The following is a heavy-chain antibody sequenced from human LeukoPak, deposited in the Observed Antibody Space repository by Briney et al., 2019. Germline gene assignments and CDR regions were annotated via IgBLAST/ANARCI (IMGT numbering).Heavy chain of an antibody. D-gene: IGHD3-10*01. Sequence: GGSLRLSCAASGFTFDDYTMHWVRQVPGKCPEWVAGINWNSGSIDYADSVKGRFTISRDNANNYLYLQMNSLRSEDTALYYCAKLSAGSENDYWGQGTLVTVSS. CDR3: AKLSAGSENDY. CDR1: GFTFDDYT. J-gene: IGHJ4*02. V-gene: IGHV3-9*01. CDR2: INWNSGSI.